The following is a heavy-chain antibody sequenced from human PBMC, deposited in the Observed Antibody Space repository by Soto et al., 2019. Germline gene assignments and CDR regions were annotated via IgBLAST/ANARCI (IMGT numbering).Heavy chain of an antibody. D-gene: IGHD1-26*01. CDR1: GGTFSSCA. CDR3: ARGSERWELLRRGNWFDP. J-gene: IGHJ5*02. V-gene: IGHV1-69*13. CDR2: IIPIFGTA. Sequence: SVKVSCKASGGTFSSCAISWVRQAPGQGLEWMGGIIPIFGTANYAQKFQGRVTITADESTSTAYMELSSLRSEDTAVYYCARGSERWELLRRGNWFDPWGQGTLVTVSS.